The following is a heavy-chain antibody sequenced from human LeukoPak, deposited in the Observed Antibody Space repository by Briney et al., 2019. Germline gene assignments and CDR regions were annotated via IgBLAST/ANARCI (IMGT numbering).Heavy chain of an antibody. V-gene: IGHV1-18*01. CDR3: ARDTVVVPAVRPRAFDI. CDR1: GYTFTSYG. J-gene: IGHJ3*02. CDR2: ISAYNGNT. Sequence: ASVKVSCKASGYTFTSYGISWVRQAPGQGLEWMGWISAYNGNTNYAQKLQGRVTMTTDTSTSTAYMELRSLRSDDTAVYYCARDTVVVPAVRPRAFDIWGQGTMVTVSS. D-gene: IGHD2-2*01.